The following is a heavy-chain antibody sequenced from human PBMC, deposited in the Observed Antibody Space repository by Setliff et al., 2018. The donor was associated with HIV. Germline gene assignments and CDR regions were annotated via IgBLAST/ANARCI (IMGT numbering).Heavy chain of an antibody. Sequence: PSETLSLTCAVYGGSFSNYCWSWIRQAPGKGLEWIGEANTAGVVHYNPSLESRVAISLDTSKSHVSLRLNYVPAADSALYYCARAPLSGGLSSPRSYFDSWGQGTLVTVSS. V-gene: IGHV4-34*01. CDR3: ARAPLSGGLSSPRSYFDS. J-gene: IGHJ4*02. D-gene: IGHD2-15*01. CDR2: ANTAGVV. CDR1: GGSFSNYC.